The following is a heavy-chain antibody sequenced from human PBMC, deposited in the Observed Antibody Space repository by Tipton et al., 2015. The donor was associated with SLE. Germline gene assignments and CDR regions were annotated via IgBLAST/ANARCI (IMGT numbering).Heavy chain of an antibody. D-gene: IGHD3-10*01. CDR1: GGSISSSSYY. V-gene: IGHV4-39*01. CDR2: IYYSGST. Sequence: TLSLTCTVSGGSISSSSYYWGWIRQPPGKGLEWIGSIYYSGSTYYNPSLKSRVTISVDTSKNLFSLKLSSVTAADTAVYYCAARGSNQGYYYYGMDVWGQGTTVTVSS. CDR3: AARGSNQGYYYYGMDV. J-gene: IGHJ6*02.